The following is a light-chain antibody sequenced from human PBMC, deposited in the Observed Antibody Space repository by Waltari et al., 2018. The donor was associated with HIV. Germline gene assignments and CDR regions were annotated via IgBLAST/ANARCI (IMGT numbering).Light chain of an antibody. CDR1: SSDVGGYNC. CDR3: CSYAGSFVV. J-gene: IGLJ2*01. Sequence: QSALTQPRSVSGSPGQSVTISCTGTSSDVGGYNCVSWYQQHPGKAPKLMIYDVSKRPSGVPDRFSGSKSGNTASLTISGLQADDEADYYCCSYAGSFVVFGGGTKLTVL. V-gene: IGLV2-11*01. CDR2: DVS.